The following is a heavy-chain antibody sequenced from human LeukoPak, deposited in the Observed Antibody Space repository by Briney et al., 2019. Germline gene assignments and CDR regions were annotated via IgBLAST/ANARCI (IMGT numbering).Heavy chain of an antibody. J-gene: IGHJ4*02. CDR3: ARYCSGHCPAFHFDF. CDR1: EFTFSNYW. Sequence: GGSLRLSCTASEFTFSNYWMSWVRQALGKGLEWVANIRQDGNDKRYVDSVKGRFTISRDNAKNSLYLQMNNLRTEDTAVYYCARYCSGHCPAFHFDFWGQGTPVTVSS. V-gene: IGHV3-7*01. D-gene: IGHD2-21*02. CDR2: IRQDGNDK.